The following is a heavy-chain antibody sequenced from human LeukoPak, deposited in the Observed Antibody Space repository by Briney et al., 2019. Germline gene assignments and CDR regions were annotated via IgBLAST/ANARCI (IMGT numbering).Heavy chain of an antibody. D-gene: IGHD1-1*01. CDR2: ITLHSGDT. CDR1: GHTLTVHY. Sequence: ASVKVSCKASGHTLTVHYIHWVRQGPGQGLEWLGWITLHSGDTHYAQKYQGRLTMSSDTSISTGYMELSRLQFDDTAIYYCAREGQLGLDNWGQGTLVTVSS. J-gene: IGHJ1*01. V-gene: IGHV1-2*02. CDR3: AREGQLGLDN.